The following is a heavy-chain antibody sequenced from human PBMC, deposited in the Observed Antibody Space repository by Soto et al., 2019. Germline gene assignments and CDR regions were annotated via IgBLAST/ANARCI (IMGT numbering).Heavy chain of an antibody. CDR1: GGSISSGGYS. CDR2: IYHSGST. Sequence: ASETLSLTCAVSGGSISSGGYSWSWIRQPPGKGLEWIGYIYHSGSTYYNPSLKSRVTISVDRSKNQFSLKLSSVTAADTAVYYCDRIPIGYCISTSCPHNYGMDVWGQGTTVTVSS. V-gene: IGHV4-30-2*01. D-gene: IGHD2-2*03. CDR3: DRIPIGYCISTSCPHNYGMDV. J-gene: IGHJ6*02.